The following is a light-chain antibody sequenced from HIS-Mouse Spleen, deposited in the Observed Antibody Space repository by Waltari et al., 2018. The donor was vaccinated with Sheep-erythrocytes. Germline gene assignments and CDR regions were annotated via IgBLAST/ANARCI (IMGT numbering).Light chain of an antibody. CDR1: SSDVGGYNY. V-gene: IGLV2-14*03. CDR2: DVS. J-gene: IGLJ3*02. CDR3: SSYTSSSTWV. Sequence: QSALTQPASVSGSPGQSLTISCTGTSSDVGGYNYVSWYPQHPSKAPKPMISDVSNRLSGVSNLFSLSQYRHPASLTISRLQAEDEADYYCSSYTSSSTWVFGGGTKLTVL.